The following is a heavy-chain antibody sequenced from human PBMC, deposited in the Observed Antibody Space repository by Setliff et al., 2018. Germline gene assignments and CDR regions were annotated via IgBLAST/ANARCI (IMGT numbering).Heavy chain of an antibody. V-gene: IGHV2-5*08. CDR3: AHSGGHGFDY. CDR2: IYWDDDK. J-gene: IGHJ4*02. Sequence: TLSLTCTVSGGSISSGGHYWSWIRQPAGKGLEWLALIYWDDDKRYSPSLKSRLTITKDTSKNQVVLTMTNMDPVDTATYYCAHSGGHGFDYWGQGTLVTVSS. CDR1: GGSISSGGHY.